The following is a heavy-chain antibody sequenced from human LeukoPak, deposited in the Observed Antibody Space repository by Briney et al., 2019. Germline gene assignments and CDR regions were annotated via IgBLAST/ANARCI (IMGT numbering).Heavy chain of an antibody. V-gene: IGHV3-23*01. CDR2: IGDAGT. D-gene: IGHD3-16*01. J-gene: IGHJ3*01. CDR1: GFTFNDFA. Sequence: SGGSLRLSCAASGFTFNDFAMTWVRQAPGKGLEWVSSIGDAGTYYADSVKGRSTISRDNSKNMLYLQLNSLRAGDTAMYYCAKNLGPFDVRGQGTMVTVSS. CDR3: AKNLGPFDV.